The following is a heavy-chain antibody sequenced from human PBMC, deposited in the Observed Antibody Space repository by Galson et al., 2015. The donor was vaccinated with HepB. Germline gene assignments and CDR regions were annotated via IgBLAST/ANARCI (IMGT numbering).Heavy chain of an antibody. J-gene: IGHJ4*02. Sequence: LSLTCAVYGGSFTDYYWNWIRQPPGKGLEWIGEINHSGSTNYNPSLKSRVTISIDTSKKQFSLKVNSVTAADTAVYYCARGSSVWGLGDWGQGTLVTVSS. V-gene: IGHV4-34*01. CDR3: ARGSSVWGLGD. D-gene: IGHD1-26*01. CDR1: GGSFTDYY. CDR2: INHSGST.